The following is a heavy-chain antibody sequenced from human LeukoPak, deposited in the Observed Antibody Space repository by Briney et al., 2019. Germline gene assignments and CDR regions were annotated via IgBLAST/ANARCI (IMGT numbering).Heavy chain of an antibody. D-gene: IGHD3-10*01. CDR2: ISYDGSNR. CDR3: AGPLSGVSFS. V-gene: IGHV3-30*03. CDR1: GFTFRSYA. J-gene: IGHJ5*02. Sequence: PGRSLRLSCTASGFTFRSYAKHWVRQAPGKGLEWVAVISYDGSNRYYADSVKGRFTISRDTSKNTLYLQMNSLRAEDTAVYYCAGPLSGVSFSWGQGTLVTVSS.